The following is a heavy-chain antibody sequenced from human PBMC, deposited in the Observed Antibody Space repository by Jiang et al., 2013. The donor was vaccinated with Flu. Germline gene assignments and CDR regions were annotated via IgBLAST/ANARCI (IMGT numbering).Heavy chain of an antibody. Sequence: GPGLVKPSETLSLTCTVSGGSISSGDYYWSWIRQPPGKGLEWIGYIYYSGSTYYNPSLKSRVTISVDTSKNQFSLKLSSVTAADTAVYYCARLGDISEPKIDPWGQGTLVTVSS. CDR2: IYYSGST. J-gene: IGHJ5*02. V-gene: IGHV4-30-4*01. CDR3: ARLGDISEPKIDP. D-gene: IGHD5-12*01. CDR1: GGSISSGDYY.